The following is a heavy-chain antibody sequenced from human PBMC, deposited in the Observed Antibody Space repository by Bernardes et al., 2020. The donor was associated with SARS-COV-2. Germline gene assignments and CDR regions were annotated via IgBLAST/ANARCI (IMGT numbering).Heavy chain of an antibody. V-gene: IGHV4-39*01. J-gene: IGHJ4*02. CDR3: ARHTYDFWSGYSLDY. D-gene: IGHD3-3*01. CDR2: IYYSGST. CDR1: GGSISSHSYY. Sequence: SDTLYLTCSVSGGSISSHSYYWGWLRQSPGKGLEWIGSIYYSGSTYHNPSLKSRVTISVDTSKNQFSLKLSSVTAADTAVYYCARHTYDFWSGYSLDYWGQGTLVTASS.